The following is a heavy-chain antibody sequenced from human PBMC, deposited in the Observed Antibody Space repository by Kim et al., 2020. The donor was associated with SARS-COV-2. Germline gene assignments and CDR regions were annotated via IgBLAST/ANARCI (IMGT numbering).Heavy chain of an antibody. CDR3: ARGFFRAGFDV. CDR2: ISVDGSIT. V-gene: IGHV3-74*01. J-gene: IGHJ6*02. Sequence: GGSLRLSCAVSRFTFNNYWINWVRHAPGMGLVWVSRISVDGSITNYADSVKGRFTMSRDNAENTLYLQMNSLRAEDTAIYYCARGFFRAGFDVWGQGTTVTVSS. D-gene: IGHD3-10*01. CDR1: RFTFNNYW.